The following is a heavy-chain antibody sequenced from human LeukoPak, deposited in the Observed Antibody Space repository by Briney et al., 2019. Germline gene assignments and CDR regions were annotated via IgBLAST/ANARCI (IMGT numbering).Heavy chain of an antibody. CDR2: ISGSGGST. V-gene: IGHV3-23*01. D-gene: IGHD3-22*01. CDR1: GFTFSSYA. CDR3: ANSRWIVVVIFDY. J-gene: IGHJ4*02. Sequence: GGSLRLSCAASGFTFSSYAMSWVRQAPGKGLEWVSAISGSGGSTYYADSMKGRFTISRDNSKNTLYLQMNSLRAEDTAVYYRANSRWIVVVIFDYWGQGTLVTVSS.